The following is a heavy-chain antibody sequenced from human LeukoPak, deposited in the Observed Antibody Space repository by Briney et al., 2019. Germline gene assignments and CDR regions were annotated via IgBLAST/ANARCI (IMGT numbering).Heavy chain of an antibody. CDR1: GFSVSNYY. D-gene: IGHD4-17*01. CDR3: ARGGITDYGDYSSFDY. J-gene: IGHJ4*02. V-gene: IGHV3-66*01. Sequence: PGGSLRLSCVASGFSVSNYYMSWVRQAPGKGLEWVSVISTGGGTSYTDSVKGRFTFSRDNSKNTLFLQMNSLIAEDTGVYYCARGGITDYGDYSSFDYWGQGTLLTVSS. CDR2: ISTGGGT.